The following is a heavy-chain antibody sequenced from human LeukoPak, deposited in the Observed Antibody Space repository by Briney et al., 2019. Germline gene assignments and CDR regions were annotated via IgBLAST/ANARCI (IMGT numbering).Heavy chain of an antibody. D-gene: IGHD6-13*01. CDR1: GFSLSTSGMC. V-gene: IGHV2-70*01. Sequence: ESGPTLVNPTQTLTLTCTFSGFSLSTSGMCVSWIRQPPGKALEWLALIDWDDDKYYSTSLKTRLTISKDTSKNQVVLTMTNMDPVDTATYYCARIRSGSSWWEPMDVWGQGTTVTVSS. J-gene: IGHJ6*02. CDR3: ARIRSGSSWWEPMDV. CDR2: IDWDDDK.